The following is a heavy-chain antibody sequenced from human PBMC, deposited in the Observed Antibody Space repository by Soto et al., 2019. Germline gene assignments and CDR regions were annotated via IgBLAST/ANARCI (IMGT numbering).Heavy chain of an antibody. CDR2: ISSSSSTI. V-gene: IGHV3-48*02. Sequence: EVQLVESGGGLVQPGGSLRLSCAASGFTFSSYSMNWVRQAPGKGLEWVSYISSSSSTIYYADSVRGRFTISRDNAKNSLYLQMNSLRDEDTAVYYCAREGRVTWQWLVLEYYGMDVWGQGTTVTVSS. D-gene: IGHD6-19*01. CDR1: GFTFSSYS. J-gene: IGHJ6*02. CDR3: AREGRVTWQWLVLEYYGMDV.